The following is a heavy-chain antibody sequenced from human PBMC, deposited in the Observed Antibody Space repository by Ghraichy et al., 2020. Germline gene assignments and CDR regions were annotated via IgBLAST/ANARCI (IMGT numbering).Heavy chain of an antibody. J-gene: IGHJ5*02. Sequence: GGSLRLSCAASGFTFSNYAVSWVRQAPGKGLEWVSGISAGGYSTYYADSVKGRFTISRDNSKSTLYLRMNSLSAEDTAVYYCASIAVAGTNWFDPWGQGTLVAVSS. CDR1: GFTFSNYA. V-gene: IGHV3-23*01. D-gene: IGHD6-19*01. CDR2: ISAGGYST. CDR3: ASIAVAGTNWFDP.